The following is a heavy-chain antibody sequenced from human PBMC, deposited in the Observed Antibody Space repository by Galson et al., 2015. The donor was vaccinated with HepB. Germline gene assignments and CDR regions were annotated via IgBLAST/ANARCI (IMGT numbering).Heavy chain of an antibody. CDR2: ISSSSSYI. CDR1: GFTFSSYS. D-gene: IGHD3-10*01. Sequence: SLRLSCAASGFTFSSYSMNWVRQAPGKGLEWVSSISSSSSYIYYADSVKGRVTISRDNAKNSLYLQMNSLRAEDTAVYYCAREVRWVRGVGPDAFDIWGQGTMVTVSS. V-gene: IGHV3-21*01. CDR3: AREVRWVRGVGPDAFDI. J-gene: IGHJ3*02.